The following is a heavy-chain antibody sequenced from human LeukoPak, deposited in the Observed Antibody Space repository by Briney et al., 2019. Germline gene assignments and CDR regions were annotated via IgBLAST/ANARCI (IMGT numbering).Heavy chain of an antibody. J-gene: IGHJ5*02. D-gene: IGHD1-7*01. CDR2: ISAYNGNT. CDR3: ARAPRITGTTHWFDP. CDR1: GYTFTSYG. Sequence: GASVKVSCKASGYTFTSYGISWVRQAPGQGLEWMGWISAYNGNTNYAQKPQGRVTMTTDTSTSTAYMELRSLRSDDTAVYYCARAPRITGTTHWFDPWGQGTLVTVSS. V-gene: IGHV1-18*01.